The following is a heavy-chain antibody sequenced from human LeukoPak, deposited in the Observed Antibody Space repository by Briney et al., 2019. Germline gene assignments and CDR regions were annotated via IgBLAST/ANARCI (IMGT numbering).Heavy chain of an antibody. D-gene: IGHD6-19*01. CDR2: IYYSGST. V-gene: IGHV4-59*12. CDR3: ARGRTPYSSGWFNY. Sequence: SETLSLTCTVSGGSISSYYWSWIRQPPGKGLEWIGYIYYSGSTNYNPSLKSRVTISVDRSKNQFSLKLSSVTAADTAVYYCARGRTPYSSGWFNYWGQGTLVTVSS. J-gene: IGHJ4*02. CDR1: GGSISSYY.